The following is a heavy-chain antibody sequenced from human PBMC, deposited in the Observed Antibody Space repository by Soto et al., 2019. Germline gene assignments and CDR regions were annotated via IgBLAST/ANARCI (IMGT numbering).Heavy chain of an antibody. CDR1: GGTFSSYA. V-gene: IGHV1-69*13. J-gene: IGHJ6*02. CDR3: ASTIVVVPAALYYYYGMDV. Sequence: GASVKVSCKASGGTFSSYAISWVRQAPGQGLEWMGGIIPIFGTANYAQKFQGRVTITADESTSTAYMELSSLRSEDTAVYYCASTIVVVPAALYYYYGMDVWGQGTTVTGS. D-gene: IGHD2-2*01. CDR2: IIPIFGTA.